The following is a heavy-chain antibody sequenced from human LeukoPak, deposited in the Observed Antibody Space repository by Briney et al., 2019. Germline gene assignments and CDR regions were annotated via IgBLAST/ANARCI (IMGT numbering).Heavy chain of an antibody. CDR2: IYPSGRT. D-gene: IGHD4-17*01. J-gene: IGHJ4*02. CDR1: GDSISSGGYS. V-gene: IGHV4-30-2*01. CDR3: ARGFGDYGDYFDY. Sequence: SQTLSLTCAVSGDSISSGGYSWNWIRQPPGKGLEWIGYIYPSGRTYFNPSLKSRVTISVDRSRNQFSLKLSSVTAADTAMYYCARGFGDYGDYFDYWGQGTLVTVSS.